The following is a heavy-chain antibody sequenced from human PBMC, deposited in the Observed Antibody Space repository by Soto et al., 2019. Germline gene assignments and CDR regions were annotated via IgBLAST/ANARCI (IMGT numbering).Heavy chain of an antibody. D-gene: IGHD3-16*02. CDR2: IKQDGSEK. CDR1: GFTFSSYW. V-gene: IGHV3-7*01. Sequence: HPGGSLRLSCAASGFTFSSYWMSWVRQAPGKGLEWVANIKQDGSEKYYVDSVKGRFTISRDNAKNSLYLQMNSLRAEDTAVYYCARDRYAYYDYIWGSYRPCYFDYWGQGTLVTVSS. J-gene: IGHJ4*02. CDR3: ARDRYAYYDYIWGSYRPCYFDY.